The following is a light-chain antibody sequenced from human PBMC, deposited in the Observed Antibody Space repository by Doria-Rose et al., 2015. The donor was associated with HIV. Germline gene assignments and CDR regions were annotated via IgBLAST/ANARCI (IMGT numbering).Light chain of an antibody. Sequence: EKVPITCRASQSISSYLNWYQQKPGKAPKLLIYAASSLQSGVPSRFRGSGSGTDFTLTISSLQPEDFATYYCQESYSTPGTFGQGTKVDIK. J-gene: IGKJ1*01. CDR2: AAS. V-gene: IGKV1-39*01. CDR3: QESYSTPGT. CDR1: QSISSY.